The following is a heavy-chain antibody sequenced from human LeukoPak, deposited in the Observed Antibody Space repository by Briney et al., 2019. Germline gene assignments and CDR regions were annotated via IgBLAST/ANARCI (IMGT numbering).Heavy chain of an antibody. V-gene: IGHV5-51*01. J-gene: IGHJ4*02. CDR3: ARARVAVSRYYFDY. CDR1: GYTFTGYW. CDR2: IYPGDSDT. D-gene: IGHD6-19*01. Sequence: GESLKISCKGSGYTFTGYWIGWVRQMPGKGLEWMGVIYPGDSDTRYSPSFQGQVTISADKSTNTAYLQWSSLKASGTAMYYCARARVAVSRYYFDYWGQGTLVTVSS.